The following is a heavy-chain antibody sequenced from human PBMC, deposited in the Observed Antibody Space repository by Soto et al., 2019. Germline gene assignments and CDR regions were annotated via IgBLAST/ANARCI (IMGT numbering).Heavy chain of an antibody. D-gene: IGHD3-10*01. CDR2: IYYSGST. J-gene: IGHJ6*02. Sequence: PSETLSLTCTVSGGSISSSSYYWGWIRQPPGKGLEWIGSIYYSGSTYYNPSLKSRVTISVDTSKNQFSLKLSSVTAADTAVYYCARLDYGSGSYGDYYYYYGMDVWGQGTTVTVSS. V-gene: IGHV4-39*01. CDR1: GGSISSSSYY. CDR3: ARLDYGSGSYGDYYYYYGMDV.